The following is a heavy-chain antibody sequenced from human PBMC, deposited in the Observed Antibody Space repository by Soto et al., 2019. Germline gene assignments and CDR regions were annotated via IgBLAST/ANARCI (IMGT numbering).Heavy chain of an antibody. D-gene: IGHD6-6*01. V-gene: IGHV4-34*01. Sequence: QVQLHQWGAGLLKPSETLSLACSIYSGSFSGYYWSWIRQPPGKGLEGIGEISQSGHTNYSPSLKSRVSISIDTSKKQFSLNLASVSAADTAVYYCARAPKVSGSSQTRPDFWGQGTLVTVSS. J-gene: IGHJ4*02. CDR1: SGSFSGYY. CDR3: ARAPKVSGSSQTRPDF. CDR2: ISQSGHT.